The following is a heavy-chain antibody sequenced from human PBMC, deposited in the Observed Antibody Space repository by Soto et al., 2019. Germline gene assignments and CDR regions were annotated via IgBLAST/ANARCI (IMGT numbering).Heavy chain of an antibody. D-gene: IGHD2-2*01. Sequence: GGSLRLSCAASGFTFSSYAMSWVRQAPGKGLEWVSGITGSGGSTYYADSVKGRFTISRDNSKNTLYLQMNSLRAEDTAVYYCGKASLSNGLVVVPAALRPPDYWGQGTLVTVSS. J-gene: IGHJ4*02. V-gene: IGHV3-23*01. CDR3: GKASLSNGLVVVPAALRPPDY. CDR2: ITGSGGST. CDR1: GFTFSSYA.